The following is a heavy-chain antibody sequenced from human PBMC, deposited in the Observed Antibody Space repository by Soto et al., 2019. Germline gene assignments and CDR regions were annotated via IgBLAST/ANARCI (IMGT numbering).Heavy chain of an antibody. D-gene: IGHD3-9*01. CDR2: ISSSSSYT. V-gene: IGHV3-11*06. Sequence: GESLKISCAASGFTFSDYYMSWIRQAPGKGLEWVSYISSSSSYTNYADSVKGRFTISRDNAKNSLYLQMNSLRAEDTAVYYCARASPERLGFDPWGQGTLVTVSS. CDR3: ARASPERLGFDP. J-gene: IGHJ5*02. CDR1: GFTFSDYY.